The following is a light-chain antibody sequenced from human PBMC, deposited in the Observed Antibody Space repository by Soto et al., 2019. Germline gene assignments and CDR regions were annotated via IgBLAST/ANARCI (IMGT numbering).Light chain of an antibody. CDR2: GAS. CDR1: QSVSSNY. Sequence: EIVLTQSPDTLSLSPGERATLSCRASQSVSSNYLAWYQQIPGQAPRPLIYGASSRVPGIPDRFSGSGSGTDFTLTISRLEPEDFAVYYCQQYGSSPRTFGQGTKVDIK. CDR3: QQYGSSPRT. J-gene: IGKJ1*01. V-gene: IGKV3-20*01.